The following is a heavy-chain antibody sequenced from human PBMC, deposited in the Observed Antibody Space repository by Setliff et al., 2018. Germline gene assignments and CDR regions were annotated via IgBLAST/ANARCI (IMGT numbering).Heavy chain of an antibody. Sequence: SETLSLTCAVSGYSISSGYYWGWIRQPPGKGLEWIGRIYISGSTIYNPSLKSRVTVSIDTSKNQFSLKLNSVTAADTAVYFCARGITSGGYWGQSSHYLDVWGKGTTVTVSS. J-gene: IGHJ6*03. CDR1: GYSISSGYY. V-gene: IGHV4-38-2*01. CDR2: IYISGST. CDR3: ARGITSGGYWGQSSHYLDV. D-gene: IGHD3-22*01.